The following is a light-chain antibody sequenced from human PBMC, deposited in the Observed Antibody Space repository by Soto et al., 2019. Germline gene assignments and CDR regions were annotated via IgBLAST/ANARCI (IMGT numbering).Light chain of an antibody. CDR3: QSYDSSLSGYV. Sequence: QSVLTQPPSVAEAPGQRVTISCTGSSSNIGAGYEAHWYQQVPGTAPKLLIYENNNRPYGGPDRFSGSKSGTSASLAITGLQAEDEAEYSCQSYDSSLSGYVFGTGTKLTVL. CDR1: SSNIGAGYE. CDR2: ENN. J-gene: IGLJ1*01. V-gene: IGLV1-40*01.